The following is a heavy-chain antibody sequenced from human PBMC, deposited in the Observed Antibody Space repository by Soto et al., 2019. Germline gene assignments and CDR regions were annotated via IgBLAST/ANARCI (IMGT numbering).Heavy chain of an antibody. Sequence: PGGSLRLSCAASGFTFSSYGMHWVRQAPGKGLEWVAVIWYDGSNKYYADSVKGRFTISRDNSKNTLYLQMNSLRAEDTAVYYCAGDDSGVAAAGTYDSFYYYYGMDVWGQGTTVTVSS. J-gene: IGHJ6*02. D-gene: IGHD6-13*01. V-gene: IGHV3-33*01. CDR1: GFTFSSYG. CDR3: AGDDSGVAAAGTYDSFYYYYGMDV. CDR2: IWYDGSNK.